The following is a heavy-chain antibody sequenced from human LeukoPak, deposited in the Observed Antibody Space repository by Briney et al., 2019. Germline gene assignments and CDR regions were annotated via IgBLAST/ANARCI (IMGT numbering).Heavy chain of an antibody. CDR2: IIPILGIA. V-gene: IGHV1-69*04. Sequence: GASVKVSCKASGGTFSSYAISWVRQAPGQGLEWMARIIPILGIANYAQKFQGRVTITADKSTSTAYMELSSLRSEDTAVYYCSWGTTGDYWGQGTLVTVSS. CDR3: SWGTTGDY. D-gene: IGHD3-16*01. CDR1: GGTFSSYA. J-gene: IGHJ4*02.